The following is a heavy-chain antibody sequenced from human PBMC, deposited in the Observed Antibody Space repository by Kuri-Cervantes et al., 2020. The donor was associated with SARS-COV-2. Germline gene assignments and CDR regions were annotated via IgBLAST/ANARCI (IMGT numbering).Heavy chain of an antibody. D-gene: IGHD6-19*01. V-gene: IGHV4-59*01. J-gene: IGHJ6*02. CDR2: IYYSRST. CDR3: AGSSGWYTYYYYGMDV. CDR1: GGSISSYY. Sequence: SETLSLTCTVSGGSISSYYWSWTRQPPGKGLEWIGYIYYSRSTNYNPSLKSRVTISVDTSKNQFSLKLSSVTAADTAVYYCAGSSGWYTYYYYGMDVWGQGTTVTVSS.